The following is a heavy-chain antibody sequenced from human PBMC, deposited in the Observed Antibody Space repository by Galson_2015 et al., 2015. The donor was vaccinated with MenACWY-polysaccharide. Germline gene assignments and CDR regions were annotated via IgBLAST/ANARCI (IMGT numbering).Heavy chain of an antibody. Sequence: SLRLSCAASAFDFNKYVMNWVRQPPGKGLQWVSSITPTGGTPYYADSVRGRFTITRDNSKNTLYLQMHSLGAEDTAVYYCAKGSYRANAVLSYYYYYMDAWGSGTLVTVSS. V-gene: IGHV3-23*01. CDR3: AKGSYRANAVLSYYYYYMDA. CDR1: AFDFNKYV. J-gene: IGHJ6*03. CDR2: ITPTGGTP. D-gene: IGHD4/OR15-4a*01.